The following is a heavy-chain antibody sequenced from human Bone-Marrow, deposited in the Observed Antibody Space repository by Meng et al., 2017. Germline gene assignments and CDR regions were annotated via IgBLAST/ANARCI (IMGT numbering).Heavy chain of an antibody. D-gene: IGHD6-13*01. CDR2: INHSGST. J-gene: IGHJ6*02. CDR3: ARSLTLSYSSSWHYYYGMDV. V-gene: IGHV4-34*01. Sequence: SETLSLTCTVSGGSISSYYWSWIRQPPGKGLEWIGEINHSGSTNYNPSLKSRVTISVDTSKNQFSLKLSSVTAAGTAVYYCARSLTLSYSSSWHYYYGMDVWGQGTTVTVSS. CDR1: GGSISSYY.